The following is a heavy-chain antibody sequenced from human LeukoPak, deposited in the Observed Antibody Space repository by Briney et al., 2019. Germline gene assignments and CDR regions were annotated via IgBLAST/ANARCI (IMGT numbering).Heavy chain of an antibody. CDR3: ASEGRIPFDP. D-gene: IGHD3-10*01. V-gene: IGHV3-48*01. CDR1: GFTFSSYS. Sequence: PGGSLRLSCAASGFTFSSYSMNWVRQAPGKGLEWVSYISSSSSTIYYADSVKGRFTISRDNAKNSLYLQMNSLRAEDTAVYYRASEGRIPFDPWGQGTLVTVSS. J-gene: IGHJ5*02. CDR2: ISSSSSTI.